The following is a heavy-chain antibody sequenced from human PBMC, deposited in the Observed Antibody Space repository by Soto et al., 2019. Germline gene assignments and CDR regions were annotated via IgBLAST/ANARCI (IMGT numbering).Heavy chain of an antibody. CDR2: IYYSGTT. CDR1: GGSISSGGYY. Sequence: SETLSLTCTVSGGSISSGGYYWSWIRQHPGKGLEWIGYIYYSGTTYYNPSLKSRVTISVDTSKNQFSLKLSSVTAAVTAVYYCAIGIVLPAAIGKKKQSNWFDPWGQGTLVTVPS. J-gene: IGHJ5*02. D-gene: IGHD2-2*02. CDR3: AIGIVLPAAIGKKKQSNWFDP. V-gene: IGHV4-31*03.